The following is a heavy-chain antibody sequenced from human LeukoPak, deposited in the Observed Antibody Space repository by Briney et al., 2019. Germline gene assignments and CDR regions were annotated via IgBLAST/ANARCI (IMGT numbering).Heavy chain of an antibody. Sequence: PGGSLRLSCAASGFDFSSNWMHWVRHAPGQGLVWVSRIKGDGISTNYADSVKGRFTISRDNSKNTLYLQMNSVRAEDTAVYYCGATTHDAFDIWGQGTMVTVSS. CDR2: IKGDGIST. V-gene: IGHV3-74*01. CDR1: GFDFSSNW. CDR3: GATTHDAFDI. J-gene: IGHJ3*02. D-gene: IGHD1-26*01.